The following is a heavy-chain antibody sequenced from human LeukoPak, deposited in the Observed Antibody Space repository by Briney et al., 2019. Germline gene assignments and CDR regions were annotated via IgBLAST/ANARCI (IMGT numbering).Heavy chain of an antibody. CDR3: AREGGTVVIGRFDY. D-gene: IGHD2-2*01. CDR2: IQTDGSDK. CDR1: GINFGASG. Sequence: GGSLRLSCAASGINFGASGMHWVRQAPGMGLEWVTFIQTDGSDKRYAASVAGRFTISRDNSKNTVYLYMSSLRPDDTALYYCAREGGTVVIGRFDYWGQGTLVTVSS. J-gene: IGHJ4*02. V-gene: IGHV3-30*02.